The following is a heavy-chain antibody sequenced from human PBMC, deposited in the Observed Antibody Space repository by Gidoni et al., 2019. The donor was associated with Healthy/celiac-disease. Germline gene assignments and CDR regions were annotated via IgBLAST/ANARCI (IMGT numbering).Heavy chain of an antibody. J-gene: IGHJ6*02. Sequence: QVQLQQWGAGLLKPSETLSLTCAVYGGSFSGYYWSWIRQPPGKGLEWIGEINHSGSTNYNPSLKSRVTISVDTSKNQFSLKLSSVTAADTAVYYCASTAYGSGSYMSYYGMDVWGQGTTVTVSS. CDR2: INHSGST. CDR1: GGSFSGYY. CDR3: ASTAYGSGSYMSYYGMDV. V-gene: IGHV4-34*01. D-gene: IGHD3-10*01.